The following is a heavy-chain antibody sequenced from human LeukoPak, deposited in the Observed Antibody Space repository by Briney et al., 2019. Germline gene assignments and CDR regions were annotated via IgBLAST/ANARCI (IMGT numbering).Heavy chain of an antibody. J-gene: IGHJ4*02. Sequence: SETLSLTCTVSGGSITNNNYNWDWIRQPPGKGLEWIGDFYYSGSTYYNPSLKSRVTISVDTSKNQFSLKLNSVTAADTAVYYCARGYVDTAMVTYFDYWGQGTLVTVSS. CDR2: FYYSGST. CDR3: ARGYVDTAMVTYFDY. CDR1: GGSITNNNYN. D-gene: IGHD5-18*01. V-gene: IGHV4-39*01.